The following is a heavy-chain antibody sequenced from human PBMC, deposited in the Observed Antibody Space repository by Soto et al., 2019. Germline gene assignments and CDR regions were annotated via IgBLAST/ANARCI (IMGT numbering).Heavy chain of an antibody. D-gene: IGHD3-10*01. Sequence: SETLSLTCTVSGGSISSSSYYWGWIRQPPGKGLEWIGSIYYSGSTYYNPSLKSRVTISVDTSKNQFSLKLSSVTAADTAVYYCARHMAWGSGSYYWFDPWGQGTLVTVSS. V-gene: IGHV4-39*01. CDR1: GGSISSSSYY. CDR2: IYYSGST. CDR3: ARHMAWGSGSYYWFDP. J-gene: IGHJ5*02.